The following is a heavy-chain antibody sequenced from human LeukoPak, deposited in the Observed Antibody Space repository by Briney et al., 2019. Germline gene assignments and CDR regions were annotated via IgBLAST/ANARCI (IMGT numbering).Heavy chain of an antibody. CDR2: INPNSGGT. CDR3: ARDIITMVRGVIRGFDY. CDR1: GYTFTCYY. J-gene: IGHJ4*02. D-gene: IGHD3-10*01. Sequence: GASVKVSCKASGYTFTCYYMHWVRQAPGQGLEWMGWINPNSGGTNYAQKFQGRVTMTRDTSISTAYMELSRLRSDDTAVYYCARDIITMVRGVIRGFDYWGQGTLVTVSS. V-gene: IGHV1-2*02.